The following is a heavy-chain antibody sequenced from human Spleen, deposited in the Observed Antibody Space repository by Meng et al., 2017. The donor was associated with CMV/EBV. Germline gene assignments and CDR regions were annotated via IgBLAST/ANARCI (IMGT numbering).Heavy chain of an antibody. V-gene: IGHV3-23*01. J-gene: IGHJ3*01. CDR3: ARGGLLMWKLRLSAAFDF. CDR2: ITASGGST. Sequence: GESLKISCAASEFTFSNFAMSWVRQAPGRGLAWVSAITASGGSTYYADSVKGRFTVSRDNSKNTLYLQMNSLRAEDKAVYYCARGGLLMWKLRLSAAFDFWGQGTGVTVSS. CDR1: EFTFSNFA. D-gene: IGHD3-10*01.